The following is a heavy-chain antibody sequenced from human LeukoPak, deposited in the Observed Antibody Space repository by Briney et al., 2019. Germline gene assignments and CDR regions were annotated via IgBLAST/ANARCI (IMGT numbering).Heavy chain of an antibody. CDR2: IYYSGSI. J-gene: IGHJ6*02. CDR1: GGSISSYY. CDR3: AGHSPAAGTSTAMDV. Sequence: SETLSLTCTVSGGSISSYYWSWIRQPPGKGLEWIGYIYYSGSINYNPSLKSRVTISVDTSKNQFSLKLSSVTAADTAVYFCAGHSPAAGTSTAMDVWGQGTTVTVSS. D-gene: IGHD6-13*01. V-gene: IGHV4-59*08.